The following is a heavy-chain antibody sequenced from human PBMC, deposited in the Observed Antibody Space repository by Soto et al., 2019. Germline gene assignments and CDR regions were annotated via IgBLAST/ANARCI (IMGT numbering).Heavy chain of an antibody. CDR2: MYNTGST. D-gene: IGHD2-21*02. Sequence: PSETLSLTCTVSGGSISSYYWSWIRQPPGKGLEWIGYMYNTGSTIYNPSLKRRVTISEDTSKNQISLKLNSVTAADTAVYYCARDLWGYCGADCYPLDVWGQGTMVTVS. CDR3: ARDLWGYCGADCYPLDV. CDR1: GGSISSYY. V-gene: IGHV4-59*01. J-gene: IGHJ6*02.